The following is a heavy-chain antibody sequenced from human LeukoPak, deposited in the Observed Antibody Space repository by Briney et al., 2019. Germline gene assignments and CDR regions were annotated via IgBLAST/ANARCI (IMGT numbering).Heavy chain of an antibody. CDR2: INSDGSST. Sequence: PGGSLRLSCAASGFTFSNAWMSWVRQAPGKGLVWVSRINSDGSSTSYADSVKGRFTISRDNAKNTLYLQMNSLRAEDTAVYYCASYYYDSSGYYDYWGQGTLVTVSS. J-gene: IGHJ4*02. V-gene: IGHV3-74*01. CDR1: GFTFSNAW. D-gene: IGHD3-22*01. CDR3: ASYYYDSSGYYDY.